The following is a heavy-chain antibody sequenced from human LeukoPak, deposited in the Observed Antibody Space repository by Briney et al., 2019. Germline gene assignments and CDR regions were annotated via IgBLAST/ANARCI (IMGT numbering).Heavy chain of an antibody. CDR1: GGTFSSYA. CDR3: ARAGSYYDSSGYYSLFDY. V-gene: IGHV1-69*05. CDR2: IIPIFGTA. D-gene: IGHD3-22*01. Sequence: ASVKVSCKASGGTFSSYAISWVRQAPGKGLEWMGGIIPIFGTANYAQKFQGRVTMTTDESTSTAYMELRSLRSEDTAVYYCARAGSYYDSSGYYSLFDYWGQGTLVTVSS. J-gene: IGHJ4*02.